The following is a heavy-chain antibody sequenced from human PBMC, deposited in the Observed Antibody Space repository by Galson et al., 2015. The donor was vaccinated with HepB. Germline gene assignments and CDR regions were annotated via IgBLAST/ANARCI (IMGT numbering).Heavy chain of an antibody. V-gene: IGHV4-31*03. CDR3: ARAKVVPAAIRGGVGYYYMDV. J-gene: IGHJ6*03. D-gene: IGHD2-2*02. CDR2: IYYSGST. CDR1: GGSISSGGYY. Sequence: LSLTCTVSGGSISSGGYYWSWIRQHPGKGLEWIGYIYYSGSTYYNPSLKSRVTITVDTSKNQFSLKLSSVTAADTAVYYCARAKVVPAAIRGGVGYYYMDVWGKGTTVTVSS.